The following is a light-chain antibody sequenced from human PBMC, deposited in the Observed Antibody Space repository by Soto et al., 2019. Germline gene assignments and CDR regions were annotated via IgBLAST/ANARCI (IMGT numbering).Light chain of an antibody. V-gene: IGKV3-20*01. Sequence: EIVLTQSPGTLPLSPGERATLSCRASQSVSSSYLAWYQQKPGQAPRLLIYGASSRATGIPDRFSGSGSGTDFNLTISRLEPEDFAVYYCQQYGSSPITFGQGKGLEIK. CDR2: GAS. CDR1: QSVSSSY. J-gene: IGKJ5*01. CDR3: QQYGSSPIT.